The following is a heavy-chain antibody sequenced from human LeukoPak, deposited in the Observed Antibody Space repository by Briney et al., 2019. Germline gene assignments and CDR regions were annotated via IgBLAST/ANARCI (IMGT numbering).Heavy chain of an antibody. CDR1: GFSFSDYG. Sequence: PGGSLRLSCAGSGFSFSDYGMSWVRQPPGKGLEWVSGLSYRGDSTYYADSVKGRFTISRDNSKNTLYLQMNSLRAEDTAVYYCAKGRRYMDVWGKGTTVTISS. CDR2: LSYRGDST. J-gene: IGHJ6*03. V-gene: IGHV3-23*01. CDR3: AKGRRYMDV.